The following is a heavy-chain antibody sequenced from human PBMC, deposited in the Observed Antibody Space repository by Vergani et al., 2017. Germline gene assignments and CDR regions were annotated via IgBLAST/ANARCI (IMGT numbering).Heavy chain of an antibody. CDR1: GGSISSYY. J-gene: IGHJ4*02. CDR2: IYYSGST. Sequence: QVQLQESGPGLVKPSETLSLTCTVSGGSISSYYWSWIRQPPGKGLEWIGYIYYSGSTNYNPSLKSRVTISVDTSKNQFSLKLSSVTAEDTAVYYCARVDTVVAIDYWGQGTLVTVSS. V-gene: IGHV4-59*01. CDR3: ARVDTVVAIDY. D-gene: IGHD4-23*01.